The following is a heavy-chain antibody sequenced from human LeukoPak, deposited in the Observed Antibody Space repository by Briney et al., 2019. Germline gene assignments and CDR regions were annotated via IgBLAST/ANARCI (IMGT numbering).Heavy chain of an antibody. CDR2: INPNSGGT. CDR1: GYTFTGYY. CDR3: ARDIYCSSTSCYAGWDY. V-gene: IGHV1-2*02. D-gene: IGHD2-2*01. Sequence: EASVKVSCKASGYTFTGYYMHWVRQAPGQGLEWMGWINPNSGGTNYAQKFQGRVTMTRDTSISTAYMGLSRLRSDDTAVYYCARDIYCSSTSCYAGWDYWGQGTLVTVSS. J-gene: IGHJ4*02.